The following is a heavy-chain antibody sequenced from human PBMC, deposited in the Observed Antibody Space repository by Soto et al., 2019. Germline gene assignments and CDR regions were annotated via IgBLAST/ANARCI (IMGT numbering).Heavy chain of an antibody. CDR2: ISGSGGST. CDR1: RFTFSSYA. D-gene: IGHD3-3*01. CDR3: AKDGFTIFGVVTPIFDY. Sequence: PGGSLRLSCAASRFTFSSYAMSWVRQAPGKGLEWVSAISGSGGSTYYADSVKGRFTISRDNSKNTLYLQMNSLRAEDTAVYYCAKDGFTIFGVVTPIFDYGGQGTLVTVSS. V-gene: IGHV3-23*01. J-gene: IGHJ4*02.